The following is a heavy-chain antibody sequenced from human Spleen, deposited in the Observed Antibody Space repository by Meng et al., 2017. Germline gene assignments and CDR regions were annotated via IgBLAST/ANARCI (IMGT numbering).Heavy chain of an antibody. Sequence: GESLKISCEASGFSFSTYAMTWVRQAPGKGLEWVSAISGILGGTYYADSVKGRFTISRDNSKNTLYLQMNSLRAEDTAVYYCAKEMANYYGSGGNFFDYWGQGTLVTVSS. CDR2: ISGILGGT. V-gene: IGHV3-23*01. CDR3: AKEMANYYGSGGNFFDY. D-gene: IGHD3-10*01. J-gene: IGHJ4*02. CDR1: GFSFSTYA.